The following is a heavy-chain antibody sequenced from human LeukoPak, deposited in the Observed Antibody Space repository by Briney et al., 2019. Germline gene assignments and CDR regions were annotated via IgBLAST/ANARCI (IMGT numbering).Heavy chain of an antibody. D-gene: IGHD3-10*01. CDR3: ARDAPGGGLFDY. Sequence: SVKVSCKASGGTFSSYAISWVRQAPGQGLEWMGGIIPIFGTANYAQKFQGRVTITADESTSTAYMELSSLRSEDTAVYYCARDAPGGGLFDYWGQGTLVTVSS. CDR2: IIPIFGTA. CDR1: GGTFSSYA. V-gene: IGHV1-69*13. J-gene: IGHJ4*02.